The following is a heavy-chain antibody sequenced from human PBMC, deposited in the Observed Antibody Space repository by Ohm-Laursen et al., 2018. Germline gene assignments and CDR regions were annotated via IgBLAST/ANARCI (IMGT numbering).Heavy chain of an antibody. D-gene: IGHD1-26*01. CDR3: VRGRYCAFDI. CDR2: TYYTSKWYN. CDR1: GDSVFNNDVA. V-gene: IGHV6-1*01. Sequence: TQSLTLTCAISGDSVFNNDVAWNWIRQTPSRGLEWLGRTYYTSKWYNDYAVSVKSRITINPDTAKNQFSLQLKSVTPEDTAVYYCVRGRYCAFDIWDQGTRVTVSS. J-gene: IGHJ3*02.